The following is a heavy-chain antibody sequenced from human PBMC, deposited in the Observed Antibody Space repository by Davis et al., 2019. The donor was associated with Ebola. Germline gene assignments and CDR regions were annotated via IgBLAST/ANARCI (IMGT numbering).Heavy chain of an antibody. D-gene: IGHD2-21*01. CDR3: AVDYSLDY. J-gene: IGHJ4*02. Sequence: GESLKISCAASGFTFSSYGMHWVRQAPGKGLEWVAVISYDGSNKYYADSVKGRFTISRDNSKNTLYLQMNSLRAEDTAVYYCAVDYSLDYWGQGTLVTVSS. V-gene: IGHV3-30*03. CDR2: ISYDGSNK. CDR1: GFTFSSYG.